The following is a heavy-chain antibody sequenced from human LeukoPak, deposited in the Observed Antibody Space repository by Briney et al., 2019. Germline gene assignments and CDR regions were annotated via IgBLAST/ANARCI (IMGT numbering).Heavy chain of an antibody. Sequence: PGRSLRLSCAASGFTFSDYYITWIRQAPGKGLEWVSYISGGSITIFYADSVKGRFTISRDNAKNSVYLQMDSLRVEDTAVYYCARELAYHIDYWGQGTLVTVSS. CDR3: ARELAYHIDY. CDR2: ISGGSITI. J-gene: IGHJ4*02. V-gene: IGHV3-11*01. D-gene: IGHD2-2*01. CDR1: GFTFSDYY.